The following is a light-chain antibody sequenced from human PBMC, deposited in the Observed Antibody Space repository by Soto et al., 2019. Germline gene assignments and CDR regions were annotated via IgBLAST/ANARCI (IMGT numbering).Light chain of an antibody. Sequence: EIVMTQSPATLSVSPGERATLSCRASQSVSSNLAWYQQKPGQAPRLLIYGASTRATGTPARFSGSGSGTEFTLTISSLQSEDFAVYYCQQYGDSPWTFGQGTKVDIK. V-gene: IGKV3-15*01. CDR1: QSVSSN. CDR2: GAS. J-gene: IGKJ1*01. CDR3: QQYGDSPWT.